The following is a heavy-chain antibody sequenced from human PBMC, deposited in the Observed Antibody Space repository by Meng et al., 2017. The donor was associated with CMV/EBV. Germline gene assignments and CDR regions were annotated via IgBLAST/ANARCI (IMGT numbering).Heavy chain of an antibody. D-gene: IGHD6-6*01. CDR3: AKEYSSSSTAYYYYGMDV. V-gene: IGHV3-30*02. CDR2: IRYDGSNK. Sequence: GESLKISCTASGFTFGDYAMSWVRQAPGKGLEWVAFIRYDGSNKYYADSVKGRFTISRDNSKNTLYLQMNSLRAEDTAVYYCAKEYSSSSTAYYYYGMDVWGQGTTVTVSS. CDR1: GFTFGDYA. J-gene: IGHJ6*02.